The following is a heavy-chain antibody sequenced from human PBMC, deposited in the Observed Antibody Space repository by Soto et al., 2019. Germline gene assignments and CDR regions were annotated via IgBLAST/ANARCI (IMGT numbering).Heavy chain of an antibody. CDR3: ARQLEGAGSYSSDI. J-gene: IGHJ3*02. V-gene: IGHV4-59*01. CDR1: GGYISGYY. CDR2: VYDSGT. D-gene: IGHD6-13*01. Sequence: QLQLQESGPGLVKPSETLSLICTVSGGYISGYYWNWIRQPPGKGLEWIGFVYDSGTSYNASLTSRLTISIDTPKSQFSLPLSSVTAADTAVYYCARQLEGAGSYSSDIWGQGIMVTVSS.